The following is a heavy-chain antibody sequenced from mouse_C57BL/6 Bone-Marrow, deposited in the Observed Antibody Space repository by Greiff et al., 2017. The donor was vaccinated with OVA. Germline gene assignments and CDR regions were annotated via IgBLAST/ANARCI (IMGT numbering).Heavy chain of an antibody. J-gene: IGHJ3*01. CDR3: ARYSRFAY. D-gene: IGHD5-1*01. Sequence: VQLQQSGPELVKPGASVKISCKASGYAFSSSWMNWVKQRPGKGLEWIGRIYPGDGDTNYNGKFKGKATLTADKSSSTAYMKLSSLTSEDSAVYFCARYSRFAYWGQGTLVTVSA. CDR2: IYPGDGDT. V-gene: IGHV1-82*01. CDR1: GYAFSSSW.